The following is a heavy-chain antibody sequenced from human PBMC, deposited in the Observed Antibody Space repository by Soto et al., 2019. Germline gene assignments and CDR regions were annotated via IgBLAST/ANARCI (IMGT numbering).Heavy chain of an antibody. D-gene: IGHD2-2*01. CDR3: ARPFSVVPAAMNTDY. CDR2: IYPGDSDT. J-gene: IGHJ4*02. Sequence: GESLKISCKGSGYSFTSYWIGWVRQMPGKGLEWMGIIYPGDSDTRYSPSFQGQVTISADKSISTAYLQWSSLKASDTAMYYCARPFSVVPAAMNTDYWGQGTLVTVS. V-gene: IGHV5-51*01. CDR1: GYSFTSYW.